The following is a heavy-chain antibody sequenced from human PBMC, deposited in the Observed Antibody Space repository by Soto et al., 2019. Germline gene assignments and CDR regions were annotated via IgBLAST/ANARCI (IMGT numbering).Heavy chain of an antibody. CDR2: IWYDGSNK. J-gene: IGHJ6*02. D-gene: IGHD6-13*01. Sequence: QVQLVESGGGVVQPGRSLRLSCVASGFTFSSYGMHWVRQAPGKGLEWVAVIWYDGSNKYYADSVKGRFTISRDNSKNTLYLQMNSLRAEDTAVYYCARGKLAAAGFENYGMDVWGQGTTVTVSS. CDR1: GFTFSSYG. CDR3: ARGKLAAAGFENYGMDV. V-gene: IGHV3-33*01.